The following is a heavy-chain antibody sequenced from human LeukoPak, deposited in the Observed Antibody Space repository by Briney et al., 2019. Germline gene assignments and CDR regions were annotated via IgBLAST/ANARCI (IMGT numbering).Heavy chain of an antibody. V-gene: IGHV4-34*01. D-gene: IGHD3-22*01. Sequence: PSETLSLTCAVYGGSFSGYYWSWIRQPPGKGLEWIGEINHSGSTNYNPSLKSRVTISVDTSKNQFSLKLSSVTAADTAVYYCARESGGYYLAVVDYWGQGTLVTVSS. CDR1: GGSFSGYY. CDR2: INHSGST. J-gene: IGHJ4*02. CDR3: ARESGGYYLAVVDY.